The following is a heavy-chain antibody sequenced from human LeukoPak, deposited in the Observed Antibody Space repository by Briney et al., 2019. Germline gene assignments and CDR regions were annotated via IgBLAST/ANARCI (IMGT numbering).Heavy chain of an antibody. J-gene: IGHJ6*03. CDR2: VYTSGST. CDR3: ARDNAYLAEDYYYYMDV. CDR1: GGSISSYY. Sequence: KPSETLSLTCTVSGGSISSYYWSWIRQPAGKGLEWIGRVYTSGSTNYKPSLKSRVTMSVDTSKNQFSLKLSSGTAADTAVYYCARDNAYLAEDYYYYMDVWGKGTTVTVSS. D-gene: IGHD2-21*01. V-gene: IGHV4-4*07.